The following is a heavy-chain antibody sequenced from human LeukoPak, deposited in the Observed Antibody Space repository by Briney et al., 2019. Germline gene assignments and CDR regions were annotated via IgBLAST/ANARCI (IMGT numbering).Heavy chain of an antibody. D-gene: IGHD5-12*01. CDR2: INHSGST. CDR1: GGSFSGYY. Sequence: PSETLSLTCAVYGGSFSGYYWSWIRQPPGKGLEWIGEINHSGSTNYNPSLKSRVTISVDTSKNQFSLKPSSVTAADTAVYYCARGGGYSGLGYWGQGTLVTVSS. J-gene: IGHJ4*02. V-gene: IGHV4-34*01. CDR3: ARGGGYSGLGY.